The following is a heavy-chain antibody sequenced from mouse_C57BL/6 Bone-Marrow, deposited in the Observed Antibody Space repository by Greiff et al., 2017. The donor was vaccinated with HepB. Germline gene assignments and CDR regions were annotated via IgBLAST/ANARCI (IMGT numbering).Heavy chain of an antibody. CDR3: ARSLHYYGSSHFDY. J-gene: IGHJ2*01. Sequence: EVQVVESGGGLVQPGGSLSLSCAASGFTFTDYYMSWVRQPPGKALEWLGFIRNKANGYTTEYSASVKGRFTISRDNSQSILYLQMNALRAEDSATYYCARSLHYYGSSHFDYWGQGTTLTVSS. CDR2: IRNKANGYTT. D-gene: IGHD1-1*01. V-gene: IGHV7-3*01. CDR1: GFTFTDYY.